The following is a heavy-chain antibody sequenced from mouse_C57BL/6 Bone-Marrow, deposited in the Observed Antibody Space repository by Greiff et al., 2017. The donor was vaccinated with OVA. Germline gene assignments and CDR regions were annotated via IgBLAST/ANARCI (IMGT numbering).Heavy chain of an antibody. D-gene: IGHD1-1*01. CDR3: ARNITTVVATHEPYAMDY. CDR2: ICSGGST. Sequence: VQLQQSGPGLVQPSQSLSITCTVSGFSLTSYGVHWVRQSPGKGLEWLGVICSGGSTDYNAAFISRLSISKDNSKSQVFFKMNSLQADDTAIYYCARNITTVVATHEPYAMDYWGQGTSVTVSS. V-gene: IGHV2-2*01. J-gene: IGHJ4*01. CDR1: GFSLTSYG.